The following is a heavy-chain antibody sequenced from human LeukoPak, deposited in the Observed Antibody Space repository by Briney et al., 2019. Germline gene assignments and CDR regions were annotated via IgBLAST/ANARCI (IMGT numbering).Heavy chain of an antibody. CDR1: GFTFDDYA. V-gene: IGHV3-9*01. J-gene: IGHJ6*03. CDR2: ISWNSGSI. D-gene: IGHD1-1*01. CDR3: AKVSERYYYYYMDV. Sequence: GGSLRLSCAASGFTFDDYAMHWVRQAPGKGLEWVSGISWNSGSIGYADSVKGRFTISRDNAKNSLYLQMNSLRAEDTALYYCAKVSERYYYYYMDVWGKGTTVAVSS.